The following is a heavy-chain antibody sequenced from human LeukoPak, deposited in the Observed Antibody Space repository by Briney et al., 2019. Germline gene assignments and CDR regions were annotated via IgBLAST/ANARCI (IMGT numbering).Heavy chain of an antibody. CDR1: GDSISSSTYY. CDR3: ARGVAAARGYFDY. Sequence: PSETLSLTCTVSGDSISSSTYYWGWIRQPPGKGLEWIGGVYYSGSTYYNPSLKSRVTISVDTSKNQFSLKLTSVTAADTAVYYCARGVAAARGYFDYWGQGTLVTVSS. V-gene: IGHV4-39*07. CDR2: VYYSGST. D-gene: IGHD6-13*01. J-gene: IGHJ4*02.